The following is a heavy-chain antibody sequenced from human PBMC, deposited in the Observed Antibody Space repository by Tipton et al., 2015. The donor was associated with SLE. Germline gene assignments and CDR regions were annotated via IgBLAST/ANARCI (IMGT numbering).Heavy chain of an antibody. J-gene: IGHJ3*02. V-gene: IGHV4-34*01. CDR1: GGSFSGYY. Sequence: TLSLTCAVYGGSFSGYYRSWIRQPPGKGLEWIGEINHSGSTNYNPTLKSRVTISVDTPKNQFSLKLSSVPAADTAGYYCARERAPAVVTRVADAFDIWGQGTLVTVSS. D-gene: IGHD4-23*01. CDR3: ARERAPAVVTRVADAFDI. CDR2: INHSGST.